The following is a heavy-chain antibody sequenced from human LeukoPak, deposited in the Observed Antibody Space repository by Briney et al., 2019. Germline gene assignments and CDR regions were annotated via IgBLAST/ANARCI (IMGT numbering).Heavy chain of an antibody. CDR2: IRSKTHGETI. Sequence: GGSLRLSCAASGFTFSNVWMNWVRQAPGKGLEWVGRIRSKTHGETIDYAAPVRGRFTISRDDSKNTLYLQLNSLKTEDTAVYYCATEVIIAVTGNDYWGQGSLVTISS. CDR3: ATEVIIAVTGNDY. CDR1: GFTFSNVW. J-gene: IGHJ4*02. V-gene: IGHV3-15*07. D-gene: IGHD6-19*01.